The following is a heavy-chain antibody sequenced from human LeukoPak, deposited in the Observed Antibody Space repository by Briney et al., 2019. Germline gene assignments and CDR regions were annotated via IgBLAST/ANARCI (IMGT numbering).Heavy chain of an antibody. CDR2: MNPNSGNT. V-gene: IGHV1-8*03. CDR1: GYTFTSYD. Sequence: ASVKVSCKASGYTFTSYDINWVRQATGQGLEWMGWMNPNSGNTGYAQKFQGRVTITRNTSISTAYMELSSLRSEDTAVYYCARVVATITSCSGGSCYSNWFDPWGQGTLVTVSS. CDR3: ARVVATITSCSGGSCYSNWFDP. D-gene: IGHD2-15*01. J-gene: IGHJ5*02.